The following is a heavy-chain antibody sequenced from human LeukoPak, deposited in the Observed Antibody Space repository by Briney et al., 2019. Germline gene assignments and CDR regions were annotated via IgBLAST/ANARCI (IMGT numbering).Heavy chain of an antibody. Sequence: SETLSLTCTVSSGSISSYYWSWIRQPPGKGLEWIGYIYYSGSTNYNPSLKSRVTILVDTSKNQFSLKLSSVTAADTAVYYCARVAPDYDFWSGYLDWGQGTLVTVSS. CDR1: SGSISSYY. J-gene: IGHJ4*02. D-gene: IGHD3-3*01. V-gene: IGHV4-59*01. CDR2: IYYSGST. CDR3: ARVAPDYDFWSGYLD.